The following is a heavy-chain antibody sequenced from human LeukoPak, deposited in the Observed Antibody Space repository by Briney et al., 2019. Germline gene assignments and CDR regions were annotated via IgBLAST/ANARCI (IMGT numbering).Heavy chain of an antibody. J-gene: IGHJ4*02. CDR2: ISGSDGST. CDR3: AGQIGYFDY. V-gene: IGHV3-23*01. Sequence: GGSLRLSCAASGFTFSTHAMSWVRQAPGNGLEWVSAISGSDGSTYYADPVKGRFTISRDNSRNTLYLQMNSLRAEDTAIYYCAGQIGYFDYWGQGALVTVSS. CDR1: GFTFSTHA.